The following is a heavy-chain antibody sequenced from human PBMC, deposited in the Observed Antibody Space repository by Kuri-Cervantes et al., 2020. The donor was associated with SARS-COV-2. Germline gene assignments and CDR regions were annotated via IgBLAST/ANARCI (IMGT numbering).Heavy chain of an antibody. CDR3: ARDSGDWNPDGLDI. V-gene: IGHV1-18*01. Sequence: ASVKVSCKASGYTFTSYGISWVRQAPGQGLEWMGWISAYNGNTNYAQKFQGRVTVTRDTSTSTAFMELSSLRSDDTAVYYCARDSGDWNPDGLDIWGQGTMVTV. CDR2: ISAYNGNT. CDR1: GYTFTSYG. J-gene: IGHJ3*02. D-gene: IGHD1-1*01.